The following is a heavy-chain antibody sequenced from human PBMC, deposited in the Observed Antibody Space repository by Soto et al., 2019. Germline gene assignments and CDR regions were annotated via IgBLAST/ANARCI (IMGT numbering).Heavy chain of an antibody. J-gene: IGHJ6*02. D-gene: IGHD3-10*01. CDR3: AKARGGTYYYGMDV. CDR1: GFTFSSYG. CDR2: ISYDGSNK. Sequence: QVQLVESGGGVVQPGRSLRLSCAASGFTFSSYGMHWVRQAPGKGLEWVAVISYDGSNKYYADSVKGRFTISRDNSKNTLYLQMHSLRAEDTAVYYCAKARGGTYYYGMDVCGQGTTVTVSS. V-gene: IGHV3-30*18.